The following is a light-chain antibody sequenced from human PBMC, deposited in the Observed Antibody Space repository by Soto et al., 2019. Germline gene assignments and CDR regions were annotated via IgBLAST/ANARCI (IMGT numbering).Light chain of an antibody. J-gene: IGKJ4*01. CDR1: QSVSSY. CDR3: QQRSNWPRGLT. Sequence: EIVLTQSPATLSLSPEERATLSCRASQSVSSYLAWYQQKPGQAPRLLIYDASNRATGIPARFSGSGSGTDFTLTISSLEPEDLAVYYCQQRSNWPRGLTFGGGTKVDIK. CDR2: DAS. V-gene: IGKV3-11*01.